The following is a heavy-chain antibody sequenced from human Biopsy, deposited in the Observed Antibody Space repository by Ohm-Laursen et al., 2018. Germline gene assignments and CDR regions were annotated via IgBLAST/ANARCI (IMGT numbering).Heavy chain of an antibody. CDR2: ISYSGNT. V-gene: IGHV4-59*08. Sequence: SDTLSLTCPVSGESMGTYYWTWIRQPPGKGLEWIGYISYSGNTNYNPSLKSRVTMSVDTSKNQFSLKVYSVTAADTAIYYCATTTMDTSGWYGNYFDSWGQGALVTVSS. D-gene: IGHD6-19*01. J-gene: IGHJ4*02. CDR3: ATTTMDTSGWYGNYFDS. CDR1: GESMGTYY.